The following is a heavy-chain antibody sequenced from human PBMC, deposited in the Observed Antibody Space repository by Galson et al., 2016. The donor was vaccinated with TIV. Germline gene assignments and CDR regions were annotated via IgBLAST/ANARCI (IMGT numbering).Heavy chain of an antibody. V-gene: IGHV1-18*01. CDR1: GYAFTKYG. CDR3: ARAAGHSASGSYPGY. Sequence: SVKVSCKASGYAFTKYGYSWVRQAPGQGLEWLGWISAYMGDTNSAQKFQGRVTMTADKSTSTAYMELSSLRSEDTAVYYCARAAGHSASGSYPGYWGQGTLVTVSA. CDR2: ISAYMGDT. D-gene: IGHD3-10*01. J-gene: IGHJ4*02.